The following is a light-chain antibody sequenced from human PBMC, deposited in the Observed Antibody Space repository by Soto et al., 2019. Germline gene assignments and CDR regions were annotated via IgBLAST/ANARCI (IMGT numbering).Light chain of an antibody. CDR3: QQLNSFPIT. J-gene: IGKJ5*01. CDR1: QDIDNY. V-gene: IGKV1-9*01. Sequence: IQLTQSPSSLSASVGESVTITCRASQDIDNYLNWYQHRPGRAPKLLIYAASTLQSGVPSRFSGSGSGTEFTLTITSLQPEDFATYYCQQLNSFPITFGQGTRLE. CDR2: AAS.